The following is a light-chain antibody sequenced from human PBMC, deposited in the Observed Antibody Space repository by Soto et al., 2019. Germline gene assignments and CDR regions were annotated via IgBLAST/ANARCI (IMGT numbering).Light chain of an antibody. CDR2: AAS. CDR3: QQGYSFPVT. CDR1: QTISSW. V-gene: IGKV1-12*01. J-gene: IGKJ4*01. Sequence: DIQMTQSPSTLSGSVGDRVTITCRASQTISSWLAWYQQKPGKASKLLVYAASSLQSGVPSRFSGSGSGTDFTLTISSLQPEDFATYYCQQGYSFPVTFGGGTKVDIK.